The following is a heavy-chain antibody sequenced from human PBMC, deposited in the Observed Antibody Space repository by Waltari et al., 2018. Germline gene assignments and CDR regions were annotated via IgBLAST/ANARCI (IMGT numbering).Heavy chain of an antibody. J-gene: IGHJ5*02. Sequence: QLQLQQRGAGLLKPSETLSLTCSLHGGSLSGYFWNWIRQPPGKGLEGIGQINTGGYTTYNPSLKSRVTMSVDKSKNEFSLNLTSVTAADTAVYYCAQGSSWYDPWGQGTLVIVSS. CDR3: AQGSSWYDP. CDR2: INTGGYT. V-gene: IGHV4-34*02. CDR1: GGSLSGYF.